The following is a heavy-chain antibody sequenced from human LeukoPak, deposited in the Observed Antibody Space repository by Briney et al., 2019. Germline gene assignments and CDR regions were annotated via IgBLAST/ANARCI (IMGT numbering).Heavy chain of an antibody. Sequence: GGSLRLSCAASGFTFSSYGMHWVRQAPGKGLEWVAVIWYDGSNKYYADSVKGRFTISRDNSKNTLYLQMNSLRAEDTAVYYCARDGFGCGGDCYPRNYYYYCYMDVWGKGTTVTVSS. D-gene: IGHD2-21*02. V-gene: IGHV3-33*01. CDR2: IWYDGSNK. CDR1: GFTFSSYG. CDR3: ARDGFGCGGDCYPRNYYYYCYMDV. J-gene: IGHJ6*03.